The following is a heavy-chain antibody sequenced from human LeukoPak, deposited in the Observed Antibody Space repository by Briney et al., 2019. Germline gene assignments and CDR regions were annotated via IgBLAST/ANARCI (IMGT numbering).Heavy chain of an antibody. J-gene: IGHJ4*02. CDR3: ARGRGYSSS. CDR1: GGSISSYY. Sequence: SETLSLTCTVSGGSISSYYWSWFRQPPGKGLEWIGYVYYSGSSDYNPSLKSRVTISVDTSKNQFSLKLSSVTAADTAVYYCARGRGYSSSWGQGTLVTVSS. CDR2: VYYSGSS. D-gene: IGHD6-13*01. V-gene: IGHV4-59*12.